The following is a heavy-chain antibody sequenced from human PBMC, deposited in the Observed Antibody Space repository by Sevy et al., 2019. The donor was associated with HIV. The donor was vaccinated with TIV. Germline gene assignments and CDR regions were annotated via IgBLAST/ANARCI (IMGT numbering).Heavy chain of an antibody. J-gene: IGHJ4*02. CDR2: TYYRSKWYN. CDR3: ARDGAVAGDYFDY. CDR1: GDSDSSNSAA. V-gene: IGHV6-1*01. D-gene: IGHD6-19*01. Sequence: SQTLSLTCAISGDSDSSNSAAWNGIRQSPSRGLEWLGRTYYRSKWYNDYAVSVKSRITINPDTSKNQFSLQLNSVTPEDTAVYYCARDGAVAGDYFDYWGQGTLVTVSS.